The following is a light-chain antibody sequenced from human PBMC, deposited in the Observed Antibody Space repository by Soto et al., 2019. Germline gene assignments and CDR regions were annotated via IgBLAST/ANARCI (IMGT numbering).Light chain of an antibody. CDR3: QQYGRSPWT. Sequence: EIVLTQSPGTLSLSPGETATLSCRASQSVSSSYLAWYQEKPGQAPRLLIYGASSRATGIPDRFSGSGSGTDFTLTISRLETEDFAVYYCQQYGRSPWTFGQGTKVEIK. J-gene: IGKJ1*01. V-gene: IGKV3-20*01. CDR1: QSVSSSY. CDR2: GAS.